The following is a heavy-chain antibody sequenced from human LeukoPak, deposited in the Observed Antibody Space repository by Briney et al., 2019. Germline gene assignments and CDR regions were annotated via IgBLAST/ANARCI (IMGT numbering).Heavy chain of an antibody. J-gene: IGHJ6*03. Sequence: SETLSLTCTVSGGSISSSSYYWGWVRQPAGKGLEWIGRIYTSGSTNYNPSLKSRVTISVDTSKNQFSLKLSSVTAADTAVYYCARDRKDIVVVPAAISYYYYYYMDVWGKGTTVTVSS. V-gene: IGHV4-61*02. CDR3: ARDRKDIVVVPAAISYYYYYYMDV. D-gene: IGHD2-2*01. CDR1: GGSISSSSYY. CDR2: IYTSGST.